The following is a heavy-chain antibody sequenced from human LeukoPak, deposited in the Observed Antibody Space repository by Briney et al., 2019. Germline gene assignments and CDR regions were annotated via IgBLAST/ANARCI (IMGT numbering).Heavy chain of an antibody. CDR3: AKRASGSGTSLYYFDY. D-gene: IGHD3-10*01. CDR2: ISSSGGST. CDR1: GFTFSSYA. J-gene: IGHJ4*02. Sequence: TGGSLRLSCAASGFTFSSYAMSWVRQAPGKGLEWVSVISSSGGSTFYADSVKGRFTISRDNSKNTLYLQMNSLRAEDTAVYYCAKRASGSGTSLYYFDYWGQGTLVTVSS. V-gene: IGHV3-23*01.